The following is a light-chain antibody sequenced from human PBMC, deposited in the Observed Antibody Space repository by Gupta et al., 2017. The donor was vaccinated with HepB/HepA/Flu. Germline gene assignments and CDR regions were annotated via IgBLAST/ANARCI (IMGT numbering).Light chain of an antibody. J-gene: IGKJ4*01. V-gene: IGKV1-39*01. Sequence: DIQSTQSPSSLSASVGDRVTITCRASQSISSYLNWYQQKPGKAPKLLIYAASSLQSGVPTRFSGSGSGTDITLTISSLRPEDVATFYCQQRYSVFGAGTKVEIK. CDR3: QQRYSV. CDR2: AAS. CDR1: QSISSY.